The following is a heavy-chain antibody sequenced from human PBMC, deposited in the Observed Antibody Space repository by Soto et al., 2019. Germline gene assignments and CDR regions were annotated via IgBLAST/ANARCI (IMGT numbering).Heavy chain of an antibody. CDR3: ARGDYGTGGYPFPYFDY. V-gene: IGHV1-2*02. CDR1: GYSFTGYY. Sequence: ASVKVSCKASGYSFTGYYIHWVRQDPGQGLEWMGWINPDSGATNYAQNFQGRVTLTSDTSISTASMDLTSLTSDDTAVYYCARGDYGTGGYPFPYFDYWGQGTLVTVSS. CDR2: INPDSGAT. J-gene: IGHJ4*02. D-gene: IGHD2-8*02.